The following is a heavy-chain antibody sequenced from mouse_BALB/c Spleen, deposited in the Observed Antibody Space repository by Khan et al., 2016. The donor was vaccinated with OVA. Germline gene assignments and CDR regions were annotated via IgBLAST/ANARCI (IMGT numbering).Heavy chain of an antibody. Sequence: QVQLQQSGPELVRPGASVKMSCKASGYTFTSFWINWVKQRPGQGLEWIGMIDPSKSETRLNQKFKDKATLNVEKSSNTAYMQLSRLTSEDSEVDYCTRGGYGSPFAYWGQGTLVTVSA. CDR2: IDPSKSET. CDR3: TRGGYGSPFAY. CDR1: GYTFTSFW. D-gene: IGHD1-1*01. J-gene: IGHJ3*01. V-gene: IGHV1S127*01.